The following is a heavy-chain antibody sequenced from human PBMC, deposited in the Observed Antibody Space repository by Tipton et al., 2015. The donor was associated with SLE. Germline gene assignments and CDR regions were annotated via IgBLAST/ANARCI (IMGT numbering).Heavy chain of an antibody. J-gene: IGHJ4*02. V-gene: IGHV4-34*01. D-gene: IGHD2-2*01. CDR2: INHSGST. CDR1: GGSFSGYY. CDR3: ASLGDCSSTSCYLFDY. Sequence: TLSLTCAVYGGSFSGYYWSWIRQPPGKGLEWIGEINHSGSTNYNPSLKSRVTISVDTSKNQFSLKLSSVTAADTAVYYCASLGDCSSTSCYLFDYWGQGTLVTVSS.